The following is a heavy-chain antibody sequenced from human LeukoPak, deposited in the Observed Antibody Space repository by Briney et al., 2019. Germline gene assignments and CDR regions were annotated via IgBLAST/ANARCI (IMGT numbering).Heavy chain of an antibody. CDR3: ARACAGIAAAGTPMVY. CDR2: ISSSSSYI. D-gene: IGHD6-13*01. J-gene: IGHJ4*02. Sequence: PGGSLRLSCAASGFTFSSYSMNWVRQAPGKGLEWVSSISSSSSYIYYADSVKGRFTISRDNAKNSLYLQMNSLRAEDTAVYYCARACAGIAAAGTPMVYWGQGTLVTVSS. CDR1: GFTFSSYS. V-gene: IGHV3-21*01.